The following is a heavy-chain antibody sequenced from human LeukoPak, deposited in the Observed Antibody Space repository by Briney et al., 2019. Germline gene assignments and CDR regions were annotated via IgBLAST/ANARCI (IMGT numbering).Heavy chain of an antibody. CDR1: GFTFSRNG. J-gene: IGHJ2*01. CDR3: ARDLLYSGSYSWYFDL. V-gene: IGHV3-33*01. D-gene: IGHD1-26*01. CDR2: IYYDGSNK. Sequence: PGRSLRLSCAASGFTFSRNGMHWVRQAPGKGLDWVALIYYDGSNKYYVDSVKGRFTISRDNSKNMLYLQMNSLRAEDTAVYYCARDLLYSGSYSWYFDLWGRGIPVTVSS.